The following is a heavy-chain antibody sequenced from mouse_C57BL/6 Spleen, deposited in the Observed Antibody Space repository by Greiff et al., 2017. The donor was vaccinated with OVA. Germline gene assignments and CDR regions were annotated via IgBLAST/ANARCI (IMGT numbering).Heavy chain of an antibody. CDR2: ISNGGGST. V-gene: IGHV5-12*01. D-gene: IGHD2-12*01. CDR3: ARHYEGAMDY. Sequence: EVQVVESGGGLVQPGGSLKLSCAASGFTFSDYYMYWVRQTPEKRLEWVAYISNGGGSTYYPDTVKGRFTISRDNAKNTLYLQMSRLKSEDTAMYYCARHYEGAMDYWGQGTSATVSS. J-gene: IGHJ4*01. CDR1: GFTFSDYY.